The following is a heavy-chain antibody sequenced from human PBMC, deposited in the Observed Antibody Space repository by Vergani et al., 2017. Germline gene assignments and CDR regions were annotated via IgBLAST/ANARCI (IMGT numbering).Heavy chain of an antibody. D-gene: IGHD2-21*01. J-gene: IGHJ4*03. CDR1: GDSMNTYY. V-gene: IGHV4-59*01. CDR3: AKGALWWHQQIDS. Sequence: QVQLQESGPGLVKPSQTLSLTCSVSGDSMNTYYWTWIRRPPGKGLEWIGYIYDSGDTKYNPSLKSLVTMSLDTSENPFTLNLYSVTAADTAVKYCAKGALWWHQQIDSWGKGTLVTVSS. CDR2: IYDSGDT.